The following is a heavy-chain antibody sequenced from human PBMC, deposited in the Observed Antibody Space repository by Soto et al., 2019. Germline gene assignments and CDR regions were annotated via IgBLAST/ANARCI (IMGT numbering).Heavy chain of an antibody. CDR2: ISGSGSGT. V-gene: IGHV3-23*01. J-gene: IGHJ2*01. CDR3: ARDMWGQRYFDL. CDR1: GFIFSSYP. Sequence: EVQLLESGGDLVQPGGSLRLSCAASGFIFSSYPMSWVRQAPGKGLEWVSGISGSGSGTYYVDSVKGRFTISRDNSKNTLYLQMNSLRVDDTAAYYCARDMWGQRYFDLWGRGTLVTVSS. D-gene: IGHD7-27*01.